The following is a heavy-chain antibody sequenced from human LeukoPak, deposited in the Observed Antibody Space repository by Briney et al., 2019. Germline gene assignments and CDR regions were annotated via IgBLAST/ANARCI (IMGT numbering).Heavy chain of an antibody. CDR1: GFTFSSYS. CDR2: IGSSSSYI. D-gene: IGHD1-26*01. V-gene: IGHV3-21*01. J-gene: IGHJ4*02. CDR3: ARAVVGATPFADY. Sequence: GSLRLSCAASGFTFSSYSMNWVRQAPGKGLEWVSSIGSSSSYIYYADSVKGRFTISRDNAKNSLYLQMNSLRAEDTAVYYCARAVVGATPFADYWGQGTLVTVSS.